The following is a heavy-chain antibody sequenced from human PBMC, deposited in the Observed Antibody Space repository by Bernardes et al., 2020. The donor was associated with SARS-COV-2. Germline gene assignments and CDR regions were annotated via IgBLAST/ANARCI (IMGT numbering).Heavy chain of an antibody. CDR1: GGSISSSSYY. V-gene: IGHV4-39*02. CDR2: ISYSGST. J-gene: IGHJ4*02. D-gene: IGHD5-18*01. Sequence: ETLSLTCTVSGGSISSSSYYWGWIRQPPGKGLDWIGSISYSGSTYYNPSLKSLVTISVDTSKNHFSLKLSSVTAADTAVYYCARGGSRATWIQLWFSPPFDYWGQGTLVTVSS. CDR3: ARGGSRATWIQLWFSPPFDY.